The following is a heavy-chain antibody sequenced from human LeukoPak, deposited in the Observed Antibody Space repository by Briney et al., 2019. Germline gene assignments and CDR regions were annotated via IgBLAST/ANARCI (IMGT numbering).Heavy chain of an antibody. CDR2: IYSSGST. D-gene: IGHD3-3*01. V-gene: IGHV4-59*11. Sequence: SSETLSLTCSVSGESMRGLYWTWIRQPPGKGLEWIGYIYSSGSTNYKLSLKTRVTISEDTSKNQFSLRLASVTSADTAVYYCASVPTIYGVDMYYFDYWGQGTLVTVSS. CDR3: ASVPTIYGVDMYYFDY. CDR1: GESMRGLY. J-gene: IGHJ4*02.